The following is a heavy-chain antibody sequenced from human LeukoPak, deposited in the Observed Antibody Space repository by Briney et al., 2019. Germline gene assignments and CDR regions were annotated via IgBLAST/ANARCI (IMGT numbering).Heavy chain of an antibody. CDR1: GFTFSSYS. Sequence: KPGGSLRLSCAASGFTFSSYSMTWVRQAPGKGLEWVGRIQTKADGGATAYAAAVKGRFTISRDDSEHTVYLQMNSLRNEDAAVYYCTSHYEVGASALDIWGQGTMVTVSA. CDR2: IQTKADGGAT. V-gene: IGHV3-15*01. D-gene: IGHD1-26*01. J-gene: IGHJ3*02. CDR3: TSHYEVGASALDI.